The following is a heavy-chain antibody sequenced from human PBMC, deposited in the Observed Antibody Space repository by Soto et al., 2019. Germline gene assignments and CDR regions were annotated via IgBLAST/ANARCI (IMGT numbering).Heavy chain of an antibody. V-gene: IGHV1-18*01. J-gene: IGHJ6*02. CDR1: GYTFSRYG. CDR2: ISTYNSKT. D-gene: IGHD2-15*01. CDR3: AREGYCSSGSCALYSHDYFGMDV. Sequence: QVQLVQSGVEMKKPGASVKVSCKASGYTFSRYGISWVRQAPGQGLEWMGWISTYNSKTNYAQKFKGRVTMTTVTYTDTAYLEVRSLTSDDPAVYYCAREGYCSSGSCALYSHDYFGMDVWGQGTTVTVSS.